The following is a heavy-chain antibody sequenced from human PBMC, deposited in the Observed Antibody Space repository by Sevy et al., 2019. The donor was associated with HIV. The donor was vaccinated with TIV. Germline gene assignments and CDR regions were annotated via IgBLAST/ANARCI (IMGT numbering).Heavy chain of an antibody. J-gene: IGHJ6*02. CDR2: ISSSSSYI. CDR3: ARGNGVYAYYYYYGMDV. CDR1: GFTFSSYS. V-gene: IGHV3-21*01. Sequence: GGSLRLSCAASGFTFSSYSMNWVRQAPGKGLEWVSSISSSSSYIYYADSVKGRFTISRDNAKNSLYLKMNSLRAEDTAVYYCARGNGVYAYYYYYGMDVWGQGTTVTVSS. D-gene: IGHD2-8*01.